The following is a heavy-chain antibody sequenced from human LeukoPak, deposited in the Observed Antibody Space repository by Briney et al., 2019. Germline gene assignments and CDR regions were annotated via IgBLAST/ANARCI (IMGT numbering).Heavy chain of an antibody. J-gene: IGHJ4*02. CDR3: ARDLWGDNSCLVY. D-gene: IGHD2/OR15-2a*01. V-gene: IGHV1-46*01. CDR2: INPSGGST. CDR1: GYTFTSYY. Sequence: GASVKVSCKASGYTFTSYYMHWVRQAPAQGLEWMGIINPSGGSTSYAQKFQGRVTMTRDTSTSAVYMELSSLRSEDTAVYYCARDLWGDNSCLVYWGQGTLVTVSS.